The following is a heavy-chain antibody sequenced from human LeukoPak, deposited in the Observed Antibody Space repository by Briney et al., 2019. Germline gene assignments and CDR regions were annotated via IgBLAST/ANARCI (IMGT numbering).Heavy chain of an antibody. CDR2: IFHRGIP. D-gene: IGHD3-16*02. CDR1: DYSITNSW. Sequence: SGTLSLTCAVSDYSITNSWWSWVRQSPGMRLEWIGQIFHRGIPNYNPSLKSRVTMSIDKSNNQVSLKMNSVTAADTAVYYCARVMGASWFFYLDVWGKGTTVTVSS. V-gene: IGHV4-4*02. CDR3: ARVMGASWFFYLDV. J-gene: IGHJ6*03.